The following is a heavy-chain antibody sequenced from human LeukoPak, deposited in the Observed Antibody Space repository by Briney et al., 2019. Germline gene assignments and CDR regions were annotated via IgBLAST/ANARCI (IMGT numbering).Heavy chain of an antibody. V-gene: IGHV1-69*05. Sequence: SVKVSCKASGGTFSSYAISWVRQAPGQGLEWMGRIIPIFGTANYAQKFQGRVTITTDESTSTAYMEMSSLRSEDTAVYYCARDDYYDSSGSRAGAFDIWGQGTMVTVSS. CDR3: ARDDYYDSSGSRAGAFDI. CDR2: IIPIFGTA. D-gene: IGHD3-22*01. CDR1: GGTFSSYA. J-gene: IGHJ3*02.